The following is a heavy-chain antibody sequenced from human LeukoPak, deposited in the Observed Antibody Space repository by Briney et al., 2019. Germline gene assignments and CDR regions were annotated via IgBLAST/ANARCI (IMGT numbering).Heavy chain of an antibody. Sequence: SGTLSLTCAVSGGSISSNNWWGWVRQPPGKGLEWIGYIYYSGSTNYNPSLKSRVTISVDTSKNQFSLKLSSVTAADTAVYYCARYYDGPSKDDAFDIWGQGTMVTVSS. CDR1: GGSISSNNW. D-gene: IGHD3-22*01. CDR2: IYYSGST. CDR3: ARYYDGPSKDDAFDI. J-gene: IGHJ3*02. V-gene: IGHV4-4*02.